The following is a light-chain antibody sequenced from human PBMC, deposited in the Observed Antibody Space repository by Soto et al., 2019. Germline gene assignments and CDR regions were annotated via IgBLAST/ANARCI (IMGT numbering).Light chain of an antibody. J-gene: IGKJ2*01. CDR3: QHYDSSPPYT. CDR1: RSFASSY. Sequence: EIVLTQSPVTLSLSPGERATLSCRASRSFASSYLGWYQQKPGQAPRLLIYAASTRATGIPDRFSGSGSATDFTLTISRLEPEGSAVYYCQHYDSSPPYTFGQGTKLEIK. V-gene: IGKV3-20*01. CDR2: AAS.